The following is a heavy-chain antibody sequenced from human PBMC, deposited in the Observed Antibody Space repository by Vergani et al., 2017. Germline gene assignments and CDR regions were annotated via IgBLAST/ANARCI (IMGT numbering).Heavy chain of an antibody. CDR2: TWYEGNNN. CDR3: ARETRDTPSSLDY. Sequence: VQLLQSGGGVIQPGGSVRLSCAASGFTFSACPMTWVRQAPGKGLEWVSMTWYEGNNNYYADSVKGRFTISKDISKNTLYLQMNSLRGDDTAVYYCARETRDTPSSLDYWGQGTLVTVSS. V-gene: IGHV3-33*08. CDR1: GFTFSACP. J-gene: IGHJ4*02. D-gene: IGHD5-24*01.